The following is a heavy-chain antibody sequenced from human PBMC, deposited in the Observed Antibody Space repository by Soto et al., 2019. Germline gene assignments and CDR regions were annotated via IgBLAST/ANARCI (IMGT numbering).Heavy chain of an antibody. CDR3: ARDSVDTAMENYYYYGMDV. CDR1: GGTFSSYA. J-gene: IGHJ6*02. CDR2: IIPIFGTA. V-gene: IGHV1-69*06. Sequence: SVKVSCKASGGTFSSYAISWVRQAPVQGLEWMGGIIPIFGTANYAQKFQGRVTITADKSTSTAYMELSSLRSEDTAVYYCARDSVDTAMENYYYYGMDVWGQGTTVTVSS. D-gene: IGHD5-18*01.